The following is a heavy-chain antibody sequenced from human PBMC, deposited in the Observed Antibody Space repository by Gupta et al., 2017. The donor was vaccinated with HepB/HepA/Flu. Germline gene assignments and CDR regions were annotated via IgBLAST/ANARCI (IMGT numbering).Heavy chain of an antibody. CDR1: GFTFSSYG. Sequence: QVQLVESGGGVVQPGRSLRLSCAASGFTFSSYGMNWVRQAPGKGLEWVAVIWYDGSNKYYADSVKGRFTISRDNSKNTLYLQMNSLRAEDTAVYYCARKLPTGYNWFDPWGQGTLVTVSS. CDR3: ARKLPTGYNWFDP. V-gene: IGHV3-33*01. CDR2: IWYDGSNK. D-gene: IGHD1-7*01. J-gene: IGHJ5*02.